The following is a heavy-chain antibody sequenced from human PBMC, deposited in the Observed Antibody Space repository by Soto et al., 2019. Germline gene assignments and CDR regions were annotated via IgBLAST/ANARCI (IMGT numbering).Heavy chain of an antibody. CDR2: IMPIFRTP. CDR3: ARDNDRTQSGGDDSSILEV. D-gene: IGHD1-1*01. Sequence: QVQLEQSGAEVKKPGSSVKVSCKASGGTFRNSAISWVRQAPGQGLEWLGGIMPIFRTPDYAQQFQGRVTITADNYPSTDYMELADLRSADRAVYFCARDNDRTQSGGDDSSILEVWGHAETLTVSS. J-gene: IGHJ6*02. CDR1: GGTFRNSA. V-gene: IGHV1-69*14.